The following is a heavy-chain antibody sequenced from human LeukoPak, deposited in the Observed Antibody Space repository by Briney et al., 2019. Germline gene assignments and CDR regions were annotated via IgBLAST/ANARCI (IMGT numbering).Heavy chain of an antibody. CDR1: GYSISNGYY. CDR2: IYHRGST. D-gene: IGHD4-17*01. Sequence: SETLSLTCTVSGYSISNGYYWGWIRQPPGKGLEWVGSIYHRGSTYYNPSLRSRVTISLDRSKNQFSLKLSSVTAADTAVYYCARDSGTTGEVKFDPWGQGTLVTVSS. V-gene: IGHV4-38-2*02. J-gene: IGHJ5*02. CDR3: ARDSGTTGEVKFDP.